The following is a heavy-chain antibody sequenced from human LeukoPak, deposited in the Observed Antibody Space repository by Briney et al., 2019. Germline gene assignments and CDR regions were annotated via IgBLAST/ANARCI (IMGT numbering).Heavy chain of an antibody. V-gene: IGHV4-61*02. J-gene: IGHJ4*02. CDR3: ASSVKGVQY. D-gene: IGHD3-10*01. CDR2: IYTSGST. Sequence: SQTLSLTCTVSGGSISSGSYYWSWIRQPAGKGLEWIGRIYTSGSTNYNPSLKSRVTISVDTSKHQFSLKLSSVTAAATAVYYCASSVKGVQYWGQGTLVTVSS. CDR1: GGSISSGSYY.